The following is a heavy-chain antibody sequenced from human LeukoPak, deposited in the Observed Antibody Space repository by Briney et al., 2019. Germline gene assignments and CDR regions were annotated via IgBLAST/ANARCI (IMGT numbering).Heavy chain of an antibody. D-gene: IGHD3-10*02. J-gene: IGHJ6*04. CDR1: GFTFSSYE. Sequence: PGGSLRLACAASGFTFSSYEMNWVRQAPGKGLEWVSYISSSGSTIYYADSVKGRFTISRDNAKNSLYLQMNSLRAEDTAVYYCAELGITMIGGVWGKGTTVTISS. CDR2: ISSSGSTI. V-gene: IGHV3-48*03. CDR3: AELGITMIGGV.